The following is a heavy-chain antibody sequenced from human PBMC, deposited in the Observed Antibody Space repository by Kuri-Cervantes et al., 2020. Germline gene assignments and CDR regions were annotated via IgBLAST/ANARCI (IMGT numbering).Heavy chain of an antibody. V-gene: IGHV1-2*02. D-gene: IGHD3-22*01. Sequence: ASVKASCKASGYTFTGYYMHWVRQAPGQGLEWMGWINPNSGGTNYAQKFQGRVTMTRDTSISTAYMELSRLRSDDTAVYYCATTVHYYYDTSGPDAFDIWGQGTMVTVSS. CDR3: ATTVHYYYDTSGPDAFDI. J-gene: IGHJ3*02. CDR1: GYTFTGYY. CDR2: INPNSGGT.